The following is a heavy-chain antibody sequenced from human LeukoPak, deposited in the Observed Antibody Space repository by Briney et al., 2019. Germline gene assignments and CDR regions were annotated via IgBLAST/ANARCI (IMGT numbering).Heavy chain of an antibody. V-gene: IGHV1-2*02. Sequence: ASVKVSCKASGYTFTGYYMHWVRQAPGQGLEWMGWINPNSGGTNYAQKFQGRVTMTRDTSISTAYMELSRLRSDDTAVCYCARVLPPLDPAAWGASFDYWGQGTLVTVSS. CDR3: ARVLPPLDPAAWGASFDY. CDR1: GYTFTGYY. D-gene: IGHD2-2*01. CDR2: INPNSGGT. J-gene: IGHJ4*02.